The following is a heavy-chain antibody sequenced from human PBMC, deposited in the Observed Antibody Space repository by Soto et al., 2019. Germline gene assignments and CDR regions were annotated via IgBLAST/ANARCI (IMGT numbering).Heavy chain of an antibody. J-gene: IGHJ4*02. V-gene: IGHV3-23*01. CDR1: GFTFSSYG. CDR2: SSATGAGT. Sequence: EVQQLESGGGLVQPGGSLRLSCAASGFTFSSYGMTWVRQAPGKGLEWVSFSSATGAGTYYADSVMGRFTVSRDNSKNTLYLQMTSLRAGDTAVYYCAKDRRAGGNYGFYADFWGQGALVIVSS. CDR3: AKDRRAGGNYGFYADF. D-gene: IGHD1-7*01.